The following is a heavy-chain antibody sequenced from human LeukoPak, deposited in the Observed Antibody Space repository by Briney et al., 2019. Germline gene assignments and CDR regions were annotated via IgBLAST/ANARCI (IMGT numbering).Heavy chain of an antibody. Sequence: GGSLRLSCGGSGFTFNSYSMNWVRQAPGKGLEWVASIIGSGSEMFYADSLKGRFTISRDNSKNSLYLQMNSLRVEDTDVYYCAKVQSDIVGAMFFSFDVWGQGTMVSVSS. CDR2: IIGSGSEM. CDR3: AKVQSDIVGAMFFSFDV. D-gene: IGHD1-26*01. CDR1: GFTFNSYS. V-gene: IGHV3-21*06. J-gene: IGHJ3*01.